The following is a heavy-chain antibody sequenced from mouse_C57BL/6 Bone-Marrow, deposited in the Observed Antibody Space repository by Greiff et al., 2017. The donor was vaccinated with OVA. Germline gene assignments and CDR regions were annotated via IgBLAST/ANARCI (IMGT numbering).Heavy chain of an antibody. CDR2: ISPGDGDT. Sequence: VQLQQSGAELVKPGASVKISCKASGYAFSSYWMNWVKQRPGKGLEWIGKISPGDGDTNYNGKFKGKATLTADKSSSTAYMQLSSLTSEDSAVYVCAREGPLRSWFAYWGQGTLVTVSA. V-gene: IGHV1-80*01. CDR3: AREGPLRSWFAY. CDR1: GYAFSSYW. J-gene: IGHJ3*01. D-gene: IGHD1-1*01.